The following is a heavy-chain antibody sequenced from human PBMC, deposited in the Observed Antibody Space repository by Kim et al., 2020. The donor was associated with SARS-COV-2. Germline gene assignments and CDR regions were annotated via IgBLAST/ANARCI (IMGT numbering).Heavy chain of an antibody. CDR2: VIPIVRID. V-gene: IGHV1-69*04. CDR3: ARAVAAGTKHYYYMDV. J-gene: IGHJ6*03. CDR1: GDTSGTYA. Sequence: SVKVSCKASGDTSGTYAINWVRQAPGQGLEWMERVIPIVRIDNYAPKFQGRVTITADKSTSTAYMELSSLTSEDTAVYYCARAVAAGTKHYYYMDVWGEGTTVTVSS. D-gene: IGHD2-15*01.